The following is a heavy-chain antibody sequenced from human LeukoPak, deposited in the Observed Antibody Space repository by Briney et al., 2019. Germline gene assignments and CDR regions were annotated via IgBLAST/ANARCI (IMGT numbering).Heavy chain of an antibody. Sequence: GSLRLSCAASGFTFRSYAMSWVRRAPGKGLEWVSAISGSRGSTYSADSLKLLFTLSSDTSKLTPYLQINSLRAEDTAVYSCAKEVLLFLEWQPYYYFDYWGQGTLVTVSS. CDR3: AKEVLLFLEWQPYYYFDY. V-gene: IGHV3-23*01. D-gene: IGHD3-3*01. J-gene: IGHJ4*02. CDR1: GFTFRSYA. CDR2: ISGSRGST.